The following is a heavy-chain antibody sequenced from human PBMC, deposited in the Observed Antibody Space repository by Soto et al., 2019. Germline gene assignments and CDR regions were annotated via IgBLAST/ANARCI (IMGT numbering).Heavy chain of an antibody. V-gene: IGHV3-48*01. CDR3: AREYCSSTSCLNWFDP. D-gene: IGHD2-2*01. Sequence: GALRLSCAASGFTFSSYSMNWVRQAPGKGLEWVSYISSSSSTIYYADSVKGRFTISRDNAKNSLYLQMNSLRAEDTAVYYCAREYCSSTSCLNWFDPWGQGTLVTVSS. CDR2: ISSSSSTI. CDR1: GFTFSSYS. J-gene: IGHJ5*02.